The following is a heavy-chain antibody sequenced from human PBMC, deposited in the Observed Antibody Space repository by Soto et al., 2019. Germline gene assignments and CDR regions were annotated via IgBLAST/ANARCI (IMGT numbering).Heavy chain of an antibody. CDR2: ISNSGGSK. CDR1: GFTFSNYG. Sequence: PGGSLRLSCAASGFTFSNYGMSWVRQAPGKGLEWVSSISNSGGSKYYADSVKGRFTISRDNSKNTLYLQMNSLRAEDTAVYYCARDGVYGDAAEYFQHWCQGTLVTVSS. CDR3: ARDGVYGDAAEYFQH. D-gene: IGHD4-17*01. V-gene: IGHV3-23*01. J-gene: IGHJ1*01.